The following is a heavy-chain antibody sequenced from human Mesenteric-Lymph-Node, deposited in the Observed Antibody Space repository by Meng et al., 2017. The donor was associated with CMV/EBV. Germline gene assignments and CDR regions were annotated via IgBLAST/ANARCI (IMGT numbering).Heavy chain of an antibody. CDR1: GFTFDAHA. CDR2: IIWNSDRM. Sequence: GGSLRLSCAGSGFTFDAHAMHWVRQRPGRGLEWVSGIIWNSDRMGYADSVKGRFTISRDNAKSSVYLEMNSLRPEDTALYYCTRDLQPGGADVWGQGTTGTVSS. CDR3: TRDLQPGGADV. J-gene: IGHJ6*02. V-gene: IGHV3-9*01. D-gene: IGHD1-14*01.